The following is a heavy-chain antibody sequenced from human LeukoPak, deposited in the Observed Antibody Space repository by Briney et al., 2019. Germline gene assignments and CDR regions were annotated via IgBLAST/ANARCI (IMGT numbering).Heavy chain of an antibody. CDR3: ARMTGPAQDY. CDR1: GYTFTSYG. J-gene: IGHJ4*02. Sequence: GASVKVSCKASGYTFTSYGISWVRQAPGQGLEWMGWISAYNGNTNYAQKLQGRVTMTTDTFTRTAYMELRSLRADDTAVYYCARMTGPAQDYWGQGTLVTVSS. V-gene: IGHV1-18*01. CDR2: ISAYNGNT.